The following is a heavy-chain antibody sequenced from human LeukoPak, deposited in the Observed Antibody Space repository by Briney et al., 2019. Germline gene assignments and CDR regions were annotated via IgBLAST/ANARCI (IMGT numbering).Heavy chain of an antibody. D-gene: IGHD2-8*01. J-gene: IGHJ4*02. V-gene: IGHV3-30-3*01. Sequence: GGSLRLSCAASGFTFSSYAMHWVRQAPGKGLEWVAVISYDGSNKYYADSVKGRFTISRDNSKNTLYLQMNSLRAEDTAVYYCASEGNAIHPVDYWGQGTLVTVSS. CDR3: ASEGNAIHPVDY. CDR1: GFTFSSYA. CDR2: ISYDGSNK.